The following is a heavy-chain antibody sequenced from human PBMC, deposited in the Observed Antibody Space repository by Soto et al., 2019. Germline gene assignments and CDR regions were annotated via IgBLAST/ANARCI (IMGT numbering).Heavy chain of an antibody. Sequence: EVQLLESGGGLVQPGGSLRLSCAASGFAFSSYVMSWVRQAPGKGLEWVSSISGSGGSAYYADSVKGRFTISRDNSKNTLYEQMNSLRAEDTAVYYCAGSGYYAYWGQGTLVTVSS. CDR2: ISGSGGSA. D-gene: IGHD3-22*01. V-gene: IGHV3-23*01. CDR1: GFAFSSYV. CDR3: AGSGYYAY. J-gene: IGHJ4*02.